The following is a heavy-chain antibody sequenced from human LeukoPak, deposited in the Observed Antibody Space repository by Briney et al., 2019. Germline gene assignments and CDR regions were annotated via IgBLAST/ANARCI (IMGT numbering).Heavy chain of an antibody. V-gene: IGHV3-64*01. CDR2: ISSNGDST. Sequence: GGSLRLSCAASGFTFSHYAMHWVRQAPGKGLEYVSAISSNGDSTYYANSVKGRFTISRDNSKNTLYLQMGSLRAEDMAVYYCAREITGDRNPGSDYWGQGTLVTVSS. J-gene: IGHJ4*02. CDR3: AREITGDRNPGSDY. D-gene: IGHD1-14*01. CDR1: GFTFSHYA.